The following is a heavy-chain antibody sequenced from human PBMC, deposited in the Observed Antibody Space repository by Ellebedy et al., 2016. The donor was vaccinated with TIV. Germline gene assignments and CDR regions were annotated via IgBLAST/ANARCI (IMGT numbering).Heavy chain of an antibody. CDR1: GGSVSSVLYY. CDR2: IYYSGST. V-gene: IGHV4-61*01. J-gene: IGHJ3*02. Sequence: SETLSLTXTVSGGSVSSVLYYWTWIRQPPEKGLEWIGNIYYSGSTIYNLSLKSRVTISIDTSKNQFSLKLNSVTAADSAVYYCARDSGAFDMWGQGTVVTVSS. D-gene: IGHD3-10*01. CDR3: ARDSGAFDM.